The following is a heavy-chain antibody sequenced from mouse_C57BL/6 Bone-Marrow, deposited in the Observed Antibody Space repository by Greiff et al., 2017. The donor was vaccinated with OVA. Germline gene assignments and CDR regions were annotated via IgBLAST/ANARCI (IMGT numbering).Heavy chain of an antibody. V-gene: IGHV5-6*01. D-gene: IGHD2-5*01. J-gene: IGHJ2*01. Sequence: EVKLMESGGDLVKPGGSLKLSCAASGFTFSSYGMSWVRPTPDKRLEWVATISSGGSYTYYPDSVKGRFTISRDNAKNTLYLQMSSLKSEDTAMYYCARHSNYDGYWGQGTTLTVSS. CDR2: ISSGGSYT. CDR1: GFTFSSYG. CDR3: ARHSNYDGY.